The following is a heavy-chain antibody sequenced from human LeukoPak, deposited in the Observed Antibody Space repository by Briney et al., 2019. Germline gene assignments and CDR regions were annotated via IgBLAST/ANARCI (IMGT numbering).Heavy chain of an antibody. CDR2: IYYSGSN. Sequence: SETLSLTCTVSSGSITRGLYSWGWIRQPPGKGLEWIGTIYYSGSNARNPSLKSRVTMSLDTSKNQFSLNLTSVTAADTALYYCARNANGVCDYWGQGTLVSVSS. CDR1: SGSITRGLYS. D-gene: IGHD2-8*01. V-gene: IGHV4-39*01. J-gene: IGHJ4*02. CDR3: ARNANGVCDY.